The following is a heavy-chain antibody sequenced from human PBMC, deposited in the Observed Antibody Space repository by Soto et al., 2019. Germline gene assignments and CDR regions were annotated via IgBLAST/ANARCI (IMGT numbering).Heavy chain of an antibody. V-gene: IGHV3-13*04. J-gene: IGHJ4*02. Sequence: EEQLVESGGGLVQPGGSLRLSCATSGFSFSHFDMHWVRQVAGKGLEWVSAIGVVGDTYYADSVKGRFTISRENVKNSLYLQMTSLRAGDTAVYYCARVLLGSNGFEDYFDLWGQGTLVSVSS. CDR2: IGVVGDT. CDR3: ARVLLGSNGFEDYFDL. CDR1: GFSFSHFD. D-gene: IGHD2-15*01.